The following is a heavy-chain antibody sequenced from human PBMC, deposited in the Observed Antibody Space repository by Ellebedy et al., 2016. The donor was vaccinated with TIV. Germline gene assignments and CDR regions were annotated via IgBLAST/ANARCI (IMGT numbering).Heavy chain of an antibody. Sequence: PGGSLRLSCAASGFTFRKYAMSWVRQAPGMGLEWVAAISGSGGSTYYADSVKGRFTISRDTSTNSLYLQMTSLRAEDTAIYYCSKFYGDYHPYYFDYWGQGTLVTVSS. J-gene: IGHJ4*02. CDR3: SKFYGDYHPYYFDY. CDR1: GFTFRKYA. D-gene: IGHD4-17*01. CDR2: ISGSGGST. V-gene: IGHV3-23*01.